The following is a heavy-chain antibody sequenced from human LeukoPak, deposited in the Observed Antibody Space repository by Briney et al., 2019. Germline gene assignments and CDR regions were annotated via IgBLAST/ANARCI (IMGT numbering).Heavy chain of an antibody. V-gene: IGHV4-39*01. Sequence: SETLSLTCTVSGGSISSSSYYWGWIRQPPGKGLEWIGSIYYSGSTYYNPSLKSRVTISVDTSKNQFSLKLSSVTAADTAVYYCARPTYYYDSSGYYPLVDWGQGTLVTVSS. CDR1: GGSISSSSYY. D-gene: IGHD3-22*01. CDR3: ARPTYYYDSSGYYPLVD. CDR2: IYYSGST. J-gene: IGHJ4*02.